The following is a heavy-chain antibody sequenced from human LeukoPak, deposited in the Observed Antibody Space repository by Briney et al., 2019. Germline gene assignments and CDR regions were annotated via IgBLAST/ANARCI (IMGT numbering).Heavy chain of an antibody. CDR3: ARGRTGAAALDF. CDR2: STHTGST. CDR1: GGSFSGHY. V-gene: IGHV4-34*01. J-gene: IGHJ4*02. Sequence: SETLSLTCAVYGGSFSGHYWTWIRQSPGKGLEWIGESTHTGSTNYNPSLKSRVTISVDTSKNQFSLKLTSVSAADTAVYHCARGRTGAAALDFWGPGTLVTVSS. D-gene: IGHD2-2*01.